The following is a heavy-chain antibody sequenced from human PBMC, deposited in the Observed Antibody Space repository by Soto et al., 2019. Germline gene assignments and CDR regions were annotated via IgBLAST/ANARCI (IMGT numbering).Heavy chain of an antibody. CDR2: ISGSGATT. Sequence: GGSLRLSCAASGCTFSSYAMTWVRQAPGKGLEWVSGISGSGATTSYADSVKGRFTVSRDNSKNTLYLQMNSLRVEDTAVYHCAKLRYFEWSAYNWFAYWGQGTQVTVSS. CDR3: AKLRYFEWSAYNWFAY. V-gene: IGHV3-23*01. CDR1: GCTFSSYA. D-gene: IGHD3-9*01. J-gene: IGHJ5*01.